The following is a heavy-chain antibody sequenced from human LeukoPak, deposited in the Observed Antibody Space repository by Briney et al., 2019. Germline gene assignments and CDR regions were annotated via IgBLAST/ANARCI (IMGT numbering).Heavy chain of an antibody. Sequence: SQTLSLTCTVSGGSISSGSYYWSWIRQPAGRGLEWIGRIYTSGSTNYNPSLKSRVTISVDTSKNQFSLKLSSVTAADTAVYYCARGGYPHAFDIWGQGTMVTVSS. CDR2: IYTSGST. J-gene: IGHJ3*02. CDR3: ARGGYPHAFDI. V-gene: IGHV4-61*02. D-gene: IGHD5-12*01. CDR1: GGSISSGSYY.